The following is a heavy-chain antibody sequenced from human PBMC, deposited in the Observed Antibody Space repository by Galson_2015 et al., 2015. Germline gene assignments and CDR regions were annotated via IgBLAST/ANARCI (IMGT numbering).Heavy chain of an antibody. Sequence: SLRLSCAASGFTFSNYAIHWVRQAPGKGLEWVSFISYDGRNKYYADSVKGRFTISRDNSKNTVYVQMNSLRVEDTAVYYCARGGGSWSADYWGQGTLVTVSS. V-gene: IGHV3-30*04. CDR1: GFTFSNYA. CDR3: ARGGGSWSADY. CDR2: ISYDGRNK. D-gene: IGHD3-16*01. J-gene: IGHJ4*02.